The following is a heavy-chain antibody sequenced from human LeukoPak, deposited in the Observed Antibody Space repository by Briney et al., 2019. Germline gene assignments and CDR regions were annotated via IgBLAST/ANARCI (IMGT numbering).Heavy chain of an antibody. CDR1: GGSISSYY. J-gene: IGHJ4*02. D-gene: IGHD6-19*01. Sequence: SETLSLTCTVSGGSISSYYWSWIRQPPGKGLEWMGYIYYSGSTNYNPSLKSRVTISVDTSKNQFSLKLSSVTAADTAVYYCARVVAVAGLGFFDYWGQGTLVTVSS. CDR2: IYYSGST. V-gene: IGHV4-59*01. CDR3: ARVVAVAGLGFFDY.